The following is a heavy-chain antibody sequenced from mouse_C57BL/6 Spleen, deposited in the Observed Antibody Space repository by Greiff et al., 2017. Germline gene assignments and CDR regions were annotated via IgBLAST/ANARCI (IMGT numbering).Heavy chain of an antibody. J-gene: IGHJ4*01. CDR2: IWGVGST. Sequence: VQLVESGPGLVAPSQSLSITCTVSGFSLTSYGVDWVRQSPGKGLEWLGVIWGVGSTNYNSALKSSLSISKANSKSQVFLKMNSLKTKDTAMYYCARTGRDYAMVDGGQGTSVTVSS. D-gene: IGHD4-1*01. CDR1: GFSLTSYG. V-gene: IGHV2-6*01. CDR3: ARTGRDYAMVD.